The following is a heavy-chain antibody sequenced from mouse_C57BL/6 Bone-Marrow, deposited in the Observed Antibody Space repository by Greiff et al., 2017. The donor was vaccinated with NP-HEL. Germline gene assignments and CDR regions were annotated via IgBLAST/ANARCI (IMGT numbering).Heavy chain of an antibody. Sequence: QVQLQQPGAELVKPGASVKLSCKASGYTFTSYWMHWVKQRPGQGLEWIGMIHPNSGSTNYNEKFKSKATLTVDKSSSTAYMQLSSLTSEDSAVYYCARLYDYDVGYYAMDYWGQGTSVTVSS. V-gene: IGHV1-64*01. CDR3: ARLYDYDVGYYAMDY. J-gene: IGHJ4*01. CDR2: IHPNSGST. D-gene: IGHD2-4*01. CDR1: GYTFTSYW.